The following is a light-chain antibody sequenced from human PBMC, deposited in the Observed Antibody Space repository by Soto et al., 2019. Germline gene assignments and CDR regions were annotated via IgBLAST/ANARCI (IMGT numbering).Light chain of an antibody. CDR3: SSYAGSSNV. Sequence: QSVLTQPASVSGSPGQSITISCTGTSSDVGGYKYVSWYQQHPGKVPKLMIYEVSNRPSGVSNRFSGSKSGNTASLTVSGLQAEDEADYYCSSYAGSSNVFGTGTKLTVL. J-gene: IGLJ1*01. CDR2: EVS. V-gene: IGLV2-14*01. CDR1: SSDVGGYKY.